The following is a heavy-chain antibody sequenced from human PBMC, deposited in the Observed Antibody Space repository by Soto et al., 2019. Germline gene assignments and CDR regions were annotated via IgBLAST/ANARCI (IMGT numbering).Heavy chain of an antibody. Sequence: QVQLVQSGAEVKKPGSSVKVSCKASGGTFSSYTISWVRQAPGQGLEWMGRIIPILGIANYAQKFQGRVTITADKSTSTTYVELRGRRSEDTAVYYCAREGGIERWYWGQGTLVTVSS. CDR1: GGTFSSYT. CDR3: AREGGIERWY. V-gene: IGHV1-69*08. J-gene: IGHJ4*02. D-gene: IGHD1-26*01. CDR2: IIPILGIA.